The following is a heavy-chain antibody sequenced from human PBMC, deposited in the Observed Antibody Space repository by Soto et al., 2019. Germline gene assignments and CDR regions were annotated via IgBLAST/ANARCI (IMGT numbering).Heavy chain of an antibody. Sequence: ASVKVSCKASGYTFTSYAMNWVRQAPGQGLEWMGWINTNTGNPTYAQGFTGRFVFSLDTSVSTAYLQICSLKAGDTAVYYCARSTTAGYSSSYDYWGQGTLVTVSS. D-gene: IGHD6-19*01. V-gene: IGHV7-4-1*01. CDR1: GYTFTSYA. CDR2: INTNTGNP. J-gene: IGHJ4*02. CDR3: ARSTTAGYSSSYDY.